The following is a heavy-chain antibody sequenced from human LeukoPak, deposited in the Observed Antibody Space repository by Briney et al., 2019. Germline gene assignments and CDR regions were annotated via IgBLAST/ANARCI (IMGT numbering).Heavy chain of an antibody. CDR3: ARVGLGISTHLDY. V-gene: IGHV4-39*07. CDR2: IYYSGST. CDR1: GGSISGSSFSFSGSSYY. Sequence: SETLSLTCTVSGGSISGSSFSFSGSSYYWGWIRQPPGKGLEWIGSIYYSGSTYYNPSLESRVTISIDTSKNQFSLKLSSVTAADTAVYFCARVGLGISTHLDYWGQGTLVTVSS. J-gene: IGHJ4*02. D-gene: IGHD2-2*01.